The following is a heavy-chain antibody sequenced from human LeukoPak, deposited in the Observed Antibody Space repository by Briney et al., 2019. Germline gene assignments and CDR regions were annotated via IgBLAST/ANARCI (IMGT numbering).Heavy chain of an antibody. D-gene: IGHD5-12*01. CDR2: ISGSGGST. J-gene: IGHJ4*02. V-gene: IGHV3-23*01. CDR1: GFTFSSYA. Sequence: GGSLRLSCAASGFTFSSYAMSWVRQAPGKGLEWVSAISGSGGSTYYADSVKGRFTISRDNSKKTLYLQMNSLRAEDTAVYYCAKSRRGYSGYGYYFDYWGQGTPVTVSS. CDR3: AKSRRGYSGYGYYFDY.